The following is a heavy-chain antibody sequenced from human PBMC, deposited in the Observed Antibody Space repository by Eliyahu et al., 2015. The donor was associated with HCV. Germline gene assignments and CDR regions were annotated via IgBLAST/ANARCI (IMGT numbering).Heavy chain of an antibody. V-gene: IGHV3-64*01. Sequence: EVQLVESGGGLVQPGGSLRLSCAASGFTFSSYAMHWVRQAPGKGLEYVSAISSNGGSTYYANSVKGRFTISRDNSKNTLYLQMGSLRAEDMAVYYCAREGTVGATDFDYWGQGTLVTVSS. CDR1: GFTFSSYA. D-gene: IGHD1-26*01. J-gene: IGHJ4*02. CDR2: ISSNGGST. CDR3: AREGTVGATDFDY.